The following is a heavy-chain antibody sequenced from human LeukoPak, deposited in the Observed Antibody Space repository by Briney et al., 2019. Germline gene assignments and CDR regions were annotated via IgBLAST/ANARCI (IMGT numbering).Heavy chain of an antibody. CDR1: GFTFSDHY. CDR2: IKHKAHSYTT. Sequence: YPGGSLRLSCAASGFTFSDHYMDWVRQAPGKRLEWVGRIKHKAHSYTTEYAASVKGRFTISRDDSKSSLYLQMNSLKIEDTAVYYCAQFAKGGWGQGTLVTVSS. CDR3: AQFAKGG. J-gene: IGHJ4*02. D-gene: IGHD2-21*01. V-gene: IGHV3-72*01.